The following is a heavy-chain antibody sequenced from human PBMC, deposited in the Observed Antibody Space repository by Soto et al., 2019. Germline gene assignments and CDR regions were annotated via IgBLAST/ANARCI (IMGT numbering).Heavy chain of an antibody. V-gene: IGHV3-66*01. CDR2: ISSGGST. CDR3: ARDTLGGAYDFLH. J-gene: IGHJ4*02. D-gene: IGHD3-3*01. CDR1: GFTVGNLY. Sequence: EVQLVESGGGLVQPGGSLRLSCAASGFTVGNLYMTWVRQAPGKGLQWVAVISSGGSTYYADTVKGRFTISRDNSKNTLYLEMHSLRAEDTAVYYCARDTLGGAYDFLHGGQGTLVTVSS.